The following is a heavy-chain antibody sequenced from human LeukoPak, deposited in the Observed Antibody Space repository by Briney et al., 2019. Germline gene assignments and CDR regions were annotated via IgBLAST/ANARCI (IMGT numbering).Heavy chain of an antibody. CDR2: ISYDGSYK. Sequence: PGGSLRLSCAASGFTFSSYAMHWVRQAPGEGLEWVAVISYDGSYKYYGDSVKGRFTISRDNSKNTLYLQMNSLRAEDTAVYYCAKRTPGGNPYYFDYWGQGTLVTVSS. D-gene: IGHD4-23*01. CDR3: AKRTPGGNPYYFDY. V-gene: IGHV3-30*04. CDR1: GFTFSSYA. J-gene: IGHJ4*02.